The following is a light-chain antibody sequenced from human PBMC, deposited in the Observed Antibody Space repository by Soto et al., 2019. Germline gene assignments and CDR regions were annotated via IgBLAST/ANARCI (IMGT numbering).Light chain of an antibody. CDR3: QHYDSSLRT. CDR1: QTISSSH. CDR2: GAS. Sequence: GLTQFPCAVSFSPGERATLSCRASQTISSSHLAWYQQKPGQAPRLLIYGASSRATDIPDRFSGSGSGADFTLTISRLKPEEFAVYYCQHYDSSLRTFGPGTKVDIK. J-gene: IGKJ1*01. V-gene: IGKV3-20*01.